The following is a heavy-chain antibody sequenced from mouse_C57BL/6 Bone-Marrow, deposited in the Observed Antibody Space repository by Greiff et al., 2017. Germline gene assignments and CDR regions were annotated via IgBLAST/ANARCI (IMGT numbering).Heavy chain of an antibody. Sequence: DVKLVESGGDLVKPGGSLKLSCAASGFTFSSYGMSWVRQTPDKRLEWVATISSGGSYTYYPDSMKGRFTISRDNAKNTLYLQMSSLKSEDTAMYYCASLPLYYYAMDYWGQGTSVTVSS. V-gene: IGHV5-6*02. D-gene: IGHD6-1*01. CDR1: GFTFSSYG. CDR3: ASLPLYYYAMDY. J-gene: IGHJ4*01. CDR2: ISSGGSYT.